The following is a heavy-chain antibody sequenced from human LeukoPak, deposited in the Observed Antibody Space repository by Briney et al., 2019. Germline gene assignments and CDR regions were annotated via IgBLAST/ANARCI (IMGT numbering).Heavy chain of an antibody. CDR2: INVILDTA. CDR3: ARDQGIGDASDI. J-gene: IGHJ3*02. V-gene: IGHV1-69*04. Sequence: GASVKVSCKASGGAFGSYAISWVRQAPGQGLEWMGRINVILDTANYAQKFQGRVTITADISTSTSYMELSSLRSEDTAVYYCARDQGIGDASDIWGQGTMVTVSS. CDR1: GGAFGSYA.